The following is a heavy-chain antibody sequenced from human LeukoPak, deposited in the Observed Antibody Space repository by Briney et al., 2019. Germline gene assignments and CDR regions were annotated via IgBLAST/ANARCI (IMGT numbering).Heavy chain of an antibody. Sequence: GGSLRLSCAASGFTFSNYWMHWVRQVPGKGLVWVSRINDDGSATFYADSVKGRFTISRDNSKNTLYLQMNSLRAEDTAVYYCARDAGRIAAAGTRSDYWGQGTLVTVSS. J-gene: IGHJ4*02. CDR2: INDDGSAT. CDR1: GFTFSNYW. D-gene: IGHD6-13*01. V-gene: IGHV3-74*01. CDR3: ARDAGRIAAAGTRSDY.